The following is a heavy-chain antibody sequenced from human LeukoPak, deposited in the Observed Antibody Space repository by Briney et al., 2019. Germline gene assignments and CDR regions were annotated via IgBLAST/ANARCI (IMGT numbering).Heavy chain of an antibody. CDR2: INHSGST. CDR3: ARLVRFGELLHNWFDP. D-gene: IGHD3-10*01. Sequence: SETLSLTCAVYGGSFSGYYWSWIRQPPGKGLEWIGEINHSGSTNYNPSLKSRVTISVDTSKNQFSLKLSSVTVADTAVYYCARLVRFGELLHNWFDPWGQGTLVTVSS. CDR1: GGSFSGYY. J-gene: IGHJ5*02. V-gene: IGHV4-34*01.